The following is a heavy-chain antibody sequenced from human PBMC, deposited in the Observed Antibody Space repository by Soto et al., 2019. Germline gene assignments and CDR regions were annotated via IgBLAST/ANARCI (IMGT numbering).Heavy chain of an antibody. CDR3: ATRRTELELLDY. CDR1: GYTLTELS. J-gene: IGHJ4*02. Sequence: ASVKVSCKVSGYTLTELSMHWVRQAPGKGLEWKGGFDPEDGETIYAQKFQGRVTMTEDTSTDTAYMELSSLRSEDTAVYYCATRRTELELLDYWGQGTLVTVSS. CDR2: FDPEDGET. D-gene: IGHD1-7*01. V-gene: IGHV1-24*01.